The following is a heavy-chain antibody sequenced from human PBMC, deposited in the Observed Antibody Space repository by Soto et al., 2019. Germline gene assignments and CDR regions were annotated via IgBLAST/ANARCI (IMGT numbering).Heavy chain of an antibody. J-gene: IGHJ4*02. V-gene: IGHV3-53*05. CDR1: GFIVTSNY. CDR2: IYGGGDI. Sequence: GGSLRLSCLTSGFIVTSNYMYWVRQAPGKGLEWVSVIYGGGDIHYADSVKGRFTISRDTSENTLYLEMDNLRAEDTALYYCAKDRQGGYSSSSYFDYWGQGTLVTVSS. D-gene: IGHD6-6*01. CDR3: AKDRQGGYSSSSYFDY.